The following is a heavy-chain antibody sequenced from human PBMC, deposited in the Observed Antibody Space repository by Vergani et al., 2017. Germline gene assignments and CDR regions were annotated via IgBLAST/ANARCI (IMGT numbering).Heavy chain of an antibody. CDR3: ARGGGDLRIVVVPAAITDFDY. CDR2: ISAYNGNT. V-gene: IGHV1-18*01. D-gene: IGHD2-2*01. CDR1: GYTFSSYG. Sequence: QVQLVQSGAEVKKPGASVKVSCKASGYTFSSYGISWVRQAPGQGLEWMGWISAYNGNTNYAQKLQGRVTMTTDTSTSTAYMELRSLRSDDTAVYYCARGGGDLRIVVVPAAITDFDYWGQGTLVTVSS. J-gene: IGHJ4*02.